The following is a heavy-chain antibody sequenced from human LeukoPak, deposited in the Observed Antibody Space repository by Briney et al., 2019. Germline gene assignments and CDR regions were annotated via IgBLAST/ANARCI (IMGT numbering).Heavy chain of an antibody. CDR3: ARGVIVALDY. CDR1: GGSISSYY. D-gene: IGHD5-12*01. Sequence: PSETLSLTCTVSGGSISSYYWSWIRQPPGKGLEWIGYIYYSGSTNYNPSLKSRVTISVDTSKNQFSLKLSSVTAADTAVYYCARGVIVALDYWGQGTLVTVSS. CDR2: IYYSGST. V-gene: IGHV4-59*01. J-gene: IGHJ4*02.